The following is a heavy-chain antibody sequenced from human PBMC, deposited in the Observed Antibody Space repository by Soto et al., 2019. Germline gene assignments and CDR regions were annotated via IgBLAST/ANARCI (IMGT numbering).Heavy chain of an antibody. V-gene: IGHV3-48*01. CDR2: ISSSSSTI. D-gene: IGHD5-12*01. CDR3: ARADSGYAHGYYYYGMHV. Sequence: EVQLVESGGGLVQPGGSLRLSCAASGFTFSSYSMNWVRQAPGKGLEWVSYISSSSSTIYYADSVKGRFTISRDNAKNSLYLQMNSLRAEDTAVYYCARADSGYAHGYYYYGMHVWGQGTTVTVSS. CDR1: GFTFSSYS. J-gene: IGHJ6*02.